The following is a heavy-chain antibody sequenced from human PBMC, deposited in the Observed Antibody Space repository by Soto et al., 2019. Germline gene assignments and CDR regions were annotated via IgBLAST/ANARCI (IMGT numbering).Heavy chain of an antibody. V-gene: IGHV5-51*01. CDR3: ARQQLRGLGSSGWKNYYYYGMDV. J-gene: IGHJ6*02. CDR1: GYSFTSYW. D-gene: IGHD6-19*01. Sequence: LGESLKISCKGSGYSFTSYWIGWVRQMPGKGLEWMGIIYPGDSDTRYSPSFQGQVTISADKSISTAYLQWSSLKASDTAMYYCARQQLRGLGSSGWKNYYYYGMDVWGQGTPVTVSS. CDR2: IYPGDSDT.